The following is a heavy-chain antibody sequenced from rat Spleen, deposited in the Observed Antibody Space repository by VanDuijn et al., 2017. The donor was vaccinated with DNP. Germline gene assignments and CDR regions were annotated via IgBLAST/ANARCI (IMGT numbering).Heavy chain of an antibody. Sequence: EVQLVESGGGLVQPGRSLKLSCAASGFTFSNYDMAWVRQAPTKGLEWVASISTSGGSTYYRDSVKGRFTVSRDNAKSTLYLQMDSLRSEDTATYYCARRPEYYGYGGYYFDYWGQGVMVTVSS. CDR2: ISTSGGST. J-gene: IGHJ2*01. V-gene: IGHV5-25*01. CDR3: ARRPEYYGYGGYYFDY. CDR1: GFTFSNYD. D-gene: IGHD1-7*01.